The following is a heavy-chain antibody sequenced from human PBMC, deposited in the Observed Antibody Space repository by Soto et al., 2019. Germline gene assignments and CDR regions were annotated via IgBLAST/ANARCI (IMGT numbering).Heavy chain of an antibody. V-gene: IGHV1-18*01. CDR1: GYTFTNYG. J-gene: IGHJ6*02. CDR3: ARAGQAPYYYYGMDV. CDR2: ISGYNGNT. Sequence: QVQVVQSGDEVKKPGASVKVSCKASGYTFTNYGFSWVRQAPGQGLEWMGWISGYNGNTKYAEKFQGRVTMTTDTSTSTAHMEVRSLRSDDTAVYYCARAGQAPYYYYGMDVWGQGTAVTVSS.